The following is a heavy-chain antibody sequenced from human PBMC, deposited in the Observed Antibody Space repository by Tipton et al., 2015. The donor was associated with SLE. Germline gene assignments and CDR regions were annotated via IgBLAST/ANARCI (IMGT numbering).Heavy chain of an antibody. CDR3: ARAAPDFWSGYPLDY. J-gene: IGHJ4*02. Sequence: SLRLSCAASGFTFSSYEMNWVRQAPGKGLEWVSYISSRASTIFYADSVKGRFTISRDNAKNSLYLQMNSLRAEDTAVYYCARAAPDFWSGYPLDYWGQGTLVTVSS. D-gene: IGHD3-3*01. V-gene: IGHV3-48*03. CDR1: GFTFSSYE. CDR2: ISSRASTI.